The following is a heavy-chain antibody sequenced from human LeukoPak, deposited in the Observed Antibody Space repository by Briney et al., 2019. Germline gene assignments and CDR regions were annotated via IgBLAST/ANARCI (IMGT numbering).Heavy chain of an antibody. CDR1: GFTFGDYG. V-gene: IGHV4-38-2*01. D-gene: IGHD2-2*01. CDR2: IYHSGST. CDR3: ARKGYCSSTSCPMDDY. J-gene: IGHJ4*02. Sequence: GSLRLSCAASGFTFGDYGMSWVRQAPGKGLEWIGSIYHSGSTYYNPSLKSRVTISVDTSKNQFSLKLSSVTAADTAVYYCARKGYCSSTSCPMDDYWGQGTLVTVSS.